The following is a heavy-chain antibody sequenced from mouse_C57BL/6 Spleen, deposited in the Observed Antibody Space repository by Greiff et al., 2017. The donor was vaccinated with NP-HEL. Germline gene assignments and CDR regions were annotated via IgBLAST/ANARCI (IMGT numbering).Heavy chain of an antibody. CDR3: ARPEYSKGWYVDV. Sequence: EVQVVESGGGLVKPGGSLKLSCAASGFTFSDYGMHWVRQAPEKGLEWVAYISSGSSTIYYADTVKGRFPISRDNAKNTLFLQMTSLRSADTARYDWARPEYSKGWYVDVWGTGTTVTVAS. CDR2: ISSGSSTI. J-gene: IGHJ1*03. D-gene: IGHD2-5*01. CDR1: GFTFSDYG. V-gene: IGHV5-17*01.